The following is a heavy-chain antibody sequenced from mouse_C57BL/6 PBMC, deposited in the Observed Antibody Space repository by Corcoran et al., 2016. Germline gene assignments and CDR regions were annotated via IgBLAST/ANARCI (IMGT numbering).Heavy chain of an antibody. CDR3: ARSRWAVRGYFDV. J-gene: IGHJ1*03. V-gene: IGHV1-81*01. Sequence: QVQLQQSGAELARPGASVKLSCKASGYTFTSYGISWVKQRTGQGLEWIGEIYPRSGNTYYNEKFKGKATLTADKSSSTAYMELRSLTSEDSAVYFCARSRWAVRGYFDVWGTGTTVTVSS. CDR2: IYPRSGNT. CDR1: GYTFTSYG. D-gene: IGHD1-1*02.